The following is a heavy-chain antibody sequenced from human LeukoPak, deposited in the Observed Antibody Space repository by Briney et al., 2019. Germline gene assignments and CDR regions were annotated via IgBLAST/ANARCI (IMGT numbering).Heavy chain of an antibody. D-gene: IGHD2-2*02. CDR2: IIPIFGTA. CDR1: GGTFSSYA. J-gene: IGHJ4*02. Sequence: ASVKVSCKASGGTFSSYAISWVRQAPGQGLEWMGGIIPIFGTANYAQKFQGRVTITADESTSTAYMELSSLRSEDTAVYYCAREGAPIQAIDYWGQGTLVTVSS. CDR3: AREGAPIQAIDY. V-gene: IGHV1-69*01.